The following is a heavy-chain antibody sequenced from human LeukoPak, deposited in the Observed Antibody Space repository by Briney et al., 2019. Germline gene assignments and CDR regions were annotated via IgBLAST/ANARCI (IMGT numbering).Heavy chain of an antibody. CDR2: IKKDGSEK. Sequence: GGSLRLSCAASGFTFSSYGMHWVRQVPGKGLEWVANIKKDGSEKYYVDSVKGRFTISRDNAKNSLYLQMNSLRAEDTVVYYCARNIAAAAQAWGQGTLVTVSS. CDR1: GFTFSSYG. J-gene: IGHJ5*02. V-gene: IGHV3-7*01. D-gene: IGHD6-13*01. CDR3: ARNIAAAAQA.